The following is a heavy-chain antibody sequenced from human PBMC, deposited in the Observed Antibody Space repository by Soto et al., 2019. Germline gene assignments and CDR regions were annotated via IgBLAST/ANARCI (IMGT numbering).Heavy chain of an antibody. Sequence: QVQLQESGPGLVKPSETLSLTCTVSGGSISSYYWRWIRQPPGKGLEWIGYIYYSGNTNYNPSLRSRVTRSVDASKNWISPKLSSVTAAGTAVYYCATDGMDTIRSYGMDVWGPGTAVTVSS. CDR1: GGSISSYY. J-gene: IGHJ6*02. V-gene: IGHV4-59*01. CDR2: IYYSGNT. D-gene: IGHD5-18*01. CDR3: ATDGMDTIRSYGMDV.